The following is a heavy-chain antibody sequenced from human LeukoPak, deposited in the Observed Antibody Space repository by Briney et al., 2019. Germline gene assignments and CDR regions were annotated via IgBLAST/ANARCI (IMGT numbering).Heavy chain of an antibody. Sequence: SVTVSCKSSGGTFSIYAFSWVRQAPGQGLEWMGRIIPTPGIGNNAYNVHCRVTITTDNSKSTAYMELRSMSSEDTAVYYCARLTYYYDSSGYPPADWFDPWGQGTMVTVSS. CDR2: IIPTPGIG. D-gene: IGHD3-22*01. CDR3: ARLTYYYDSSGYPPADWFDP. J-gene: IGHJ5*01. CDR1: GGTFSIYA. V-gene: IGHV1-69*04.